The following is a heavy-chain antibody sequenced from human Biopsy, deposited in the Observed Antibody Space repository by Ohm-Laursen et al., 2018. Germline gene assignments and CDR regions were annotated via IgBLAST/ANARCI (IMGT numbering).Heavy chain of an antibody. D-gene: IGHD2-15*01. CDR3: AKAGQTSGEYVVPRHFDS. CDR1: GFSFTGYY. V-gene: IGHV1-69*06. J-gene: IGHJ4*02. Sequence: SSVKVSCKASGFSFTGYYIHWVRQAPGQGFEWMGGIVPLFETTDSAQKFQGRVTITADRSTTTAYIELSGLTSEDTAIYYCAKAGQTSGEYVVPRHFDSWGQGTRVTVSS. CDR2: IVPLFETT.